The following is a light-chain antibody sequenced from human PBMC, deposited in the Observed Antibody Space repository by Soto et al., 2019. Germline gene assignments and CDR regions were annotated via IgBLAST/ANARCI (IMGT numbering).Light chain of an antibody. CDR1: QSVSSN. J-gene: IGKJ2*01. V-gene: IGKV3-15*01. CDR2: GAS. CDR3: QQYNNGLPVT. Sequence: EIVMTQSPATLSVSPGERVTLSCRASQSVSSNLAWYQQKPDQAPRLLIFGASTRVTGIPARFSGSGSGTEFTLTISSLQSEDFAIYYCQQYNNGLPVTFGQGTKLEIK.